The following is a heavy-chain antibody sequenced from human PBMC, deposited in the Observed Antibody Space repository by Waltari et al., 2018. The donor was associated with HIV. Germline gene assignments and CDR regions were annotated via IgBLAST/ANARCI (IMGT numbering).Heavy chain of an antibody. CDR3: VWERIRGDYTGDY. CDR1: GFTFSSYA. Sequence: EVQLVESGGGLVQPGGSLRLSCSASGFTFSSYAMHWVRKAPGKGLEYVSAISSNGGSTYYADSVKGRFTISRDNSKNTLYLQMSSLRAEDTAVYYCVWERIRGDYTGDYWGQGTLVTVSS. D-gene: IGHD4-17*01. CDR2: ISSNGGST. J-gene: IGHJ4*02. V-gene: IGHV3-64D*06.